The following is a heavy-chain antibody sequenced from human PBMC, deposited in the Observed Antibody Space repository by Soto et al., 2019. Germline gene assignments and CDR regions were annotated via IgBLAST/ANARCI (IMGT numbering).Heavy chain of an antibody. CDR3: AQFSRRAHYYGMVV. CDR2: VSARGGDT. Sequence: PVGSLRLSCAASGFTFSSYGMNWVRQAPGKGLEWGAGVSARGGDTSYADSVKGRVTISRDNSKDTLYAPMTSLRAEDTAPHYCAQFSRRAHYYGMVVWGQGTTVTVSS. D-gene: IGHD6-6*01. CDR1: GFTFSSYG. J-gene: IGHJ6*02. V-gene: IGHV3-23*01.